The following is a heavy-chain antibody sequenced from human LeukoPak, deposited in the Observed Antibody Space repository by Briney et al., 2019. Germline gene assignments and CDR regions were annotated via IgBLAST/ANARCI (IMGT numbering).Heavy chain of an antibody. CDR1: GFSFSSYG. V-gene: IGHV3-30*02. D-gene: IGHD3-10*01. Sequence: GGPLRLSCVASGFSFSSYGMHWVRQAPGKGLEWVAFIRYTGSDNYADSVKGRFTISRDNSKSTLYLQMNSLRAEDTAVYYCAKGPLLWFGELSHFDYWGQGTLVTVSS. J-gene: IGHJ4*02. CDR2: IRYTGSD. CDR3: AKGPLLWFGELSHFDY.